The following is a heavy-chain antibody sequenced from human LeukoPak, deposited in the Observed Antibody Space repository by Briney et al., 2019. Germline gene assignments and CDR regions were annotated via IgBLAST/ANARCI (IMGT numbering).Heavy chain of an antibody. Sequence: PGGSLRLSCAASGFTFSSYAIHWVRQAPGKGLEWVSVISYDGSNKYYADPVKGRFTISRDNSKNTLYLQMNSLRAEDTAVYYCARDNRVGATPNEFDYWGQGTLVTVSS. J-gene: IGHJ4*02. CDR3: ARDNRVGATPNEFDY. V-gene: IGHV3-30*04. CDR1: GFTFSSYA. D-gene: IGHD1-26*01. CDR2: ISYDGSNK.